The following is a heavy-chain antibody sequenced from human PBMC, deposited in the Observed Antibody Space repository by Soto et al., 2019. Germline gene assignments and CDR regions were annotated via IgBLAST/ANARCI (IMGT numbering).Heavy chain of an antibody. J-gene: IGHJ4*02. CDR2: IWYDGGNK. Sequence: GGSLRLSCAASGFTFSSYGMHWVRQAPGKGLEWVAVIWYDGGNKYYADSVKGRFTISRDNSKNTLYLQMNSLRAEDTAVYYCARDQRYCSGGSCYFHFDYWGQGTLVTVSS. CDR1: GFTFSSYG. D-gene: IGHD2-15*01. CDR3: ARDQRYCSGGSCYFHFDY. V-gene: IGHV3-33*01.